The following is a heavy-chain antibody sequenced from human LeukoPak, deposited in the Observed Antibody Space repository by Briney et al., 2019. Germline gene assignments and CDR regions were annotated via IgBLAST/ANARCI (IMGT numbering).Heavy chain of an antibody. CDR1: GFTFSSYW. CDR2: INSDGSST. J-gene: IGHJ4*02. V-gene: IGHV3-74*01. D-gene: IGHD2-2*02. Sequence: GGSLRPSRAASGFTFSSYWMHWVRQAPGKGLVWVSRINSDGSSTNYADSVKGRFTISTDNAKSTLYLQMNSLRAEDTAVYYCATDGGYCSRTSCYRGDYFDYWGQGTLVTVSS. CDR3: ATDGGYCSRTSCYRGDYFDY.